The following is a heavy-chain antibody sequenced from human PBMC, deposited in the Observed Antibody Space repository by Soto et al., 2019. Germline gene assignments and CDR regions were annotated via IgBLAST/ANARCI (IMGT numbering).Heavy chain of an antibody. Sequence: PGESLKISCQVSGYNFPGYWIAWVRQMPGKGLEWMGIIYPGNSDTRYSPSFQGQVTVSVDKFISTAYLQWSTLKASDTAMYYCGKLYMGYASAQTLYFFMDVWGKGTTVTVSS. CDR1: GYNFPGYW. CDR2: IYPGNSDT. V-gene: IGHV5-51*01. CDR3: GKLYMGYASAQTLYFFMDV. J-gene: IGHJ6*03. D-gene: IGHD2-2*01.